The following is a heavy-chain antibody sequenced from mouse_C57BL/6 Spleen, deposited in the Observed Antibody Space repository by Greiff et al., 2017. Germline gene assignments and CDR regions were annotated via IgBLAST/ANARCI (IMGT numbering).Heavy chain of an antibody. CDR3: ARPAYYGNNYYAMDY. CDR1: GYSFTDYN. CDR2: INPNYGTT. Sequence: VQLKQSGPELVKPGASVKISCKASGYSFTDYNMNWVKQSNGKSLEWIGVINPNYGTTSYNQKFKGKATLTVDQSSSTAYMQLNSLTSEDSAVYYCARPAYYGNNYYAMDYWGQGTSVTVSS. J-gene: IGHJ4*01. D-gene: IGHD2-1*01. V-gene: IGHV1-39*01.